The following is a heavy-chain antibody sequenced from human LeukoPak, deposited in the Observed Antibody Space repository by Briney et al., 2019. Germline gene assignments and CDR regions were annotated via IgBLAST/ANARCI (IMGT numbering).Heavy chain of an antibody. D-gene: IGHD5-24*01. CDR1: GFTFDDYA. J-gene: IGHJ4*02. V-gene: IGHV3-33*06. Sequence: GGSLRLSCAASGFTFDDYAMHWVRQAPGKELEWVAVIWYDGSKKYYADSVKGRFTISRDNSKNTVYMQMNSMRVEDTAVYYCVKDDGRVKGHIDYWGQGTPVTVS. CDR2: IWYDGSKK. CDR3: VKDDGRVKGHIDY.